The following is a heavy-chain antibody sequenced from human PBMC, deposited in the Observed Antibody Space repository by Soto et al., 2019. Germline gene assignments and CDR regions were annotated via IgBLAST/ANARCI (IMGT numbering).Heavy chain of an antibody. CDR3: ARVPIMITFGGVIVNNAFDI. J-gene: IGHJ3*02. CDR1: RGCINSYY. V-gene: IGHV4-59*07. Sequence: WDTISNASAVSRGCINSYYWSWIRQPTGKGLEWIGYIYYSGSTNYIPSLKSRVTISVDTSKNQFSLKLSSVTAADTAVYYCARVPIMITFGGVIVNNAFDIWVQGTMVTVSS. CDR2: IYYSGST. D-gene: IGHD3-16*02.